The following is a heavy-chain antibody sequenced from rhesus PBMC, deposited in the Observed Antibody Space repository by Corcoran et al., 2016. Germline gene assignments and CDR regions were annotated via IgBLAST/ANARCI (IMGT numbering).Heavy chain of an antibody. D-gene: IGHD6-37*01. CDR1: DGSISSRY. J-gene: IGHJ4*01. CDR2: IHGSGSAT. CDR3: ARYGGYYYFDF. V-gene: IGHV4-169*01. Sequence: QLQLQASGPGLVKPSETLSLTCAVSDGSISSRYWSWIRQAPGKGLEWIGYIHGSGSATSYSPSLQSRVTLSVDTSKNQLSLKLYSVTAADSAVYFCARYGGYYYFDFWGQGVLVTVSS.